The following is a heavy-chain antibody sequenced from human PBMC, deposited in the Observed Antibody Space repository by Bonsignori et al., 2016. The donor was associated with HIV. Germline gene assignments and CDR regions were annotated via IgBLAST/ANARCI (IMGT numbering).Heavy chain of an antibody. Sequence: WVRQAPGQGLEWMGWINPNSGGTNFAQNFQGRVTMTRDTSISTAYMELSWLKSDDTAVYYCAAFRGTWGSFNIWGQGTVVTVSS. J-gene: IGHJ3*02. CDR3: AAFRGTWGSFNI. V-gene: IGHV1-2*02. D-gene: IGHD3-16*01. CDR2: INPNSGGT.